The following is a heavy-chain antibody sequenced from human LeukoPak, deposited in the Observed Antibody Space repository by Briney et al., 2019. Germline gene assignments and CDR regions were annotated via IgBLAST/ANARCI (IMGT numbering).Heavy chain of an antibody. J-gene: IGHJ5*02. CDR2: IYYSGNT. CDR3: ARLLPPQSRRWFIDP. Sequence: SETLSLTCTVSSGSINTYYWTWIRQPPGKGLEWIGYIYYSGNTNYSPSLKSRVTISVDTSKNQFSLKLSSVTAADTAVYYCARLLPPQSRRWFIDPWGQGTLVNVSS. D-gene: IGHD6-13*01. CDR1: SGSINTYY. V-gene: IGHV4-59*01.